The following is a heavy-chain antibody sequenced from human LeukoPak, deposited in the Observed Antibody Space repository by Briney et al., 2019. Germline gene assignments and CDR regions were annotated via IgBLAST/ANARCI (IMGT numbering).Heavy chain of an antibody. CDR3: AREGSGAAVMVFDY. V-gene: IGHV4-30-4*01. J-gene: IGHJ4*02. Sequence: SQTLSLTCTVSGGSISSGDYYWSWIRQPPGKGLEWIGYIYYSGSTYYNPSLKSRVTISVDTSKNQFSLKLSSVTAADTAVYYCAREGSGAAVMVFDYWGQGTLVTVSS. CDR1: GGSISSGDYY. CDR2: IYYSGST. D-gene: IGHD3-3*01.